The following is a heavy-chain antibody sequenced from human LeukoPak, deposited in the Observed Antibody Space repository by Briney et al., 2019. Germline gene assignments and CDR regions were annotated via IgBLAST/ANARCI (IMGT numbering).Heavy chain of an antibody. D-gene: IGHD1-26*01. CDR1: GFTFSTYS. CDR2: INSRSSTI. Sequence: PGGSLRLSCAASGFTFSTYSMNWVRQAPGKGLEWVSYINSRSSTIYYADSVKGRFTISRDNAKNSLYLQMNSLRAEDTAVYYCARIGPTLLRFDYWGQGTLVTVSS. J-gene: IGHJ4*02. CDR3: ARIGPTLLRFDY. V-gene: IGHV3-48*04.